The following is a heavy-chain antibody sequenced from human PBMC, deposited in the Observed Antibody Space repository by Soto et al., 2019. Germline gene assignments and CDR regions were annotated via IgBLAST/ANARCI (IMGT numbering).Heavy chain of an antibody. Sequence: EVQLVESGGGLVQPGGSLRLSCAASGFTVSSNYMSWVRQAPGKGLEWVSVIYSGGSAYYADSVKGRFTISRDNSKNTVYLQMNSLRAEDTAVYYCARHGYSYGGGYFAYWGQGTLVTVYS. CDR3: ARHGYSYGGGYFAY. V-gene: IGHV3-66*04. CDR1: GFTVSSNY. CDR2: IYSGGSA. J-gene: IGHJ4*02. D-gene: IGHD5-18*01.